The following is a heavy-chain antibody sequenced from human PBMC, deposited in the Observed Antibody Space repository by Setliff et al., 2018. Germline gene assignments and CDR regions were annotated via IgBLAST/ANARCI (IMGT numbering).Heavy chain of an antibody. Sequence: ASVKVSCKASGYTFTGYYMHWVRQAPGQGLEWMGWINPNSGGTNYAQKFQGWVTMTRDTSISTAYMELSRPRSDDTAVYYCARGGGSSGWYYYYYGMDVWGQGTTVTVCS. J-gene: IGHJ6*02. D-gene: IGHD6-19*01. V-gene: IGHV1-2*04. CDR3: ARGGGSSGWYYYYYGMDV. CDR1: GYTFTGYY. CDR2: INPNSGGT.